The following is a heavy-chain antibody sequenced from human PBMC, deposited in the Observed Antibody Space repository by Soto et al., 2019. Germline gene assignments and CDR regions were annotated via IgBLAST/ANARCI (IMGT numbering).Heavy chain of an antibody. CDR1: GGSVSSSSYY. CDR2: ISGSGGST. D-gene: IGHD6-19*01. J-gene: IGHJ5*02. V-gene: IGHV3-23*01. Sequence: ETLSLTCTVSGGSVSSSSYYWGWVRQAPGKGLEWVSAISGSGGSTYYADSVKGRFTISRDNSRNTLYLQMNSLRAEDTAVYYCAKDISSGWTRNWFDPWGQGTLVTVSS. CDR3: AKDISSGWTRNWFDP.